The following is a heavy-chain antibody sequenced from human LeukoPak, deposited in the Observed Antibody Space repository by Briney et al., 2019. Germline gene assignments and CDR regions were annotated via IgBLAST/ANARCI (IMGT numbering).Heavy chain of an antibody. J-gene: IGHJ5*01. D-gene: IGHD2-15*01. CDR1: GYSFTSYD. Sequence: ASVKVSCKASGYSFTSYDMHWVRQAPGQGLEWMGIINPSGGSTTYAQKFQGRVTMTRDTSTSTVYMELSSLRSDDTAVYYCARVCSGGSCLDSWGQGTLVTVSS. CDR2: INPSGGST. CDR3: ARVCSGGSCLDS. V-gene: IGHV1-46*01.